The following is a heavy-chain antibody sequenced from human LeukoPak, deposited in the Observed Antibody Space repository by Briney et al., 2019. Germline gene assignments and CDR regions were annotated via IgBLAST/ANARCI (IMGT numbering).Heavy chain of an antibody. J-gene: IGHJ3*02. CDR1: GFTFNTYG. CDR2: ISGSGGST. Sequence: GGPLRLSCAASGFTFNTYGMSWVRQAPGKGLEWVSGISGSGGSTYYADSVKGRFTISRDNSKNTLYLQMNSLRAEDTAVYYCARGVYDILTLDIWGQGTMVTVSS. V-gene: IGHV3-23*01. D-gene: IGHD3-9*01. CDR3: ARGVYDILTLDI.